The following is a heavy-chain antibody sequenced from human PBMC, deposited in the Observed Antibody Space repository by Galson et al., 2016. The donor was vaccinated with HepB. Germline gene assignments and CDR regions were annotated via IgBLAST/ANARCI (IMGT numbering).Heavy chain of an antibody. D-gene: IGHD4-17*01. CDR1: GFTFSSYS. J-gene: IGHJ4*02. V-gene: IGHV3-21*01. CDR3: ARAVSWDYGDYAGY. CDR2: ISSSSSYI. Sequence: SLRLSCAASGFTFSSYSMNWVRQAPGKGPAWVSSISSSSSYIYYADSAKGRFTISRDNAKNSLYLQMNSLRAEDTAVYYCARAVSWDYGDYAGYWGQGTLVTVSS.